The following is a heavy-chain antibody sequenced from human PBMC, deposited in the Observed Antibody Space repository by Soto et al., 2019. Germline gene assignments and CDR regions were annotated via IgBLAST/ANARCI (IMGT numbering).Heavy chain of an antibody. V-gene: IGHV1-69*08. D-gene: IGHD3-10*01. Sequence: QAQLVQSGAEVKKPGSSVKVSCKASGGTFSTYIISWVRQAPGQGLEWMGRIIPILGIANYAQNFQGRVTITADKSTSTVYMELSSLRSEDTAVYYCAREDYYGSGSYYNNDAFAIRGQGTMVTVSS. CDR3: AREDYYGSGSYYNNDAFAI. J-gene: IGHJ3*02. CDR2: IIPILGIA. CDR1: GGTFSTYI.